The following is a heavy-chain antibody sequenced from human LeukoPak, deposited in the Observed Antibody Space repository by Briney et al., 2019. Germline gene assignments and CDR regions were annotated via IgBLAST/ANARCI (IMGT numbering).Heavy chain of an antibody. CDR3: ARHRYYYRSGSYYGAPYYMDV. J-gene: IGHJ6*03. D-gene: IGHD3-10*01. V-gene: IGHV4-39*01. CDR1: GGSISSTGYY. CDR2: IYYSGST. Sequence: SETLSLTCTVSGGSISSTGYYWGWIRQPPGKGLEWIGSIYYSGSTYYNPSLKSRVTISVDTSKNKFSLKLSSVTAADTAVYYCARHRYYYRSGSYYGAPYYMDVWGKGTTVTISS.